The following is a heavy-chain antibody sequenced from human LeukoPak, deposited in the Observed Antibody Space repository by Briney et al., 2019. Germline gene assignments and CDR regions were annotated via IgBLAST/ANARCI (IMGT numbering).Heavy chain of an antibody. Sequence: SETLSLTCTVSGGSISSGGYYWSWIRQPPGKGLEWIGYIYHSGSTYYNPSLKSRVTISVDRSKNQFSLKLSSVTAADTAVYYCARANSFGAFDIWGQGTMVTVSS. J-gene: IGHJ3*02. CDR1: GGSISSGGYY. CDR2: IYHSGST. V-gene: IGHV4-30-2*01. D-gene: IGHD3-3*01. CDR3: ARANSFGAFDI.